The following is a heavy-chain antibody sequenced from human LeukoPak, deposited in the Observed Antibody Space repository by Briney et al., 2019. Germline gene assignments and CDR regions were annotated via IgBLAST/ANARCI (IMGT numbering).Heavy chain of an antibody. D-gene: IGHD3-16*02. CDR3: ATLSKGKGAFDI. CDR1: GGSFSGYY. J-gene: IGHJ3*02. V-gene: IGHV4-34*01. Sequence: PSETLSLTCAVYGGSFSGYYWSWIRQPPGKGLEWIGEINHSGSTYYNPSLKSRVTISVDTSKNQFSLKLSSVTAADTAVYYCATLSKGKGAFDIWGQGTMVTVSS. CDR2: INHSGST.